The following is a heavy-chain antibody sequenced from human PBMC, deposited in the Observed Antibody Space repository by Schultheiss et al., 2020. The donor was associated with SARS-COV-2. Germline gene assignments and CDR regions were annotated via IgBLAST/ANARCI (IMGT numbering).Heavy chain of an antibody. V-gene: IGHV4-34*01. CDR2: INHSGST. CDR3: AREPRQYYGDYVVDY. J-gene: IGHJ4*02. D-gene: IGHD4-17*01. CDR1: GGSFSGYY. Sequence: SETLSLTCAVYGGSFSGYYWSWIRQPPGKGLEWIGEINHSGSTNYNPSLKSRVTISVDTSKNQFSLKLSSVTAADTAVYYCAREPRQYYGDYVVDYWGQGTLVTVSS.